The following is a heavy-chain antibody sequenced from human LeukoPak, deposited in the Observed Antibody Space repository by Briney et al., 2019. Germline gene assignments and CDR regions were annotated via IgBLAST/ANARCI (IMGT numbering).Heavy chain of an antibody. J-gene: IGHJ6*03. CDR2: INSDGSST. Sequence: GGSLRLSCAASGFTFSSYWMHWVRQAPGKGLVWVSRINSDGSSTSYADSVKGRFTISRDNAKNTLYLQMSSLRAEDTAVYYCARDYGDGYGRVSYYYMDVWGEGTTVTVSS. CDR1: GFTFSSYW. D-gene: IGHD5-24*01. CDR3: ARDYGDGYGRVSYYYMDV. V-gene: IGHV3-74*01.